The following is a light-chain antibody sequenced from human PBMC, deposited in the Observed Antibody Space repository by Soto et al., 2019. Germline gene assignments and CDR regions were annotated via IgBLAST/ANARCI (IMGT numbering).Light chain of an antibody. J-gene: IGKJ2*01. CDR2: RAS. CDR1: QHVSSN. V-gene: IGKV3-15*01. Sequence: EIVMTQSPATLSVSPGGSATLSCRASQHVSSNFAWYRQKPGQAPTLLIYRASTRATGIPARFSGSGSGTEFTLTISSLHSEYFAVYYCQQYNNWPYTFGQGTKLEIK. CDR3: QQYNNWPYT.